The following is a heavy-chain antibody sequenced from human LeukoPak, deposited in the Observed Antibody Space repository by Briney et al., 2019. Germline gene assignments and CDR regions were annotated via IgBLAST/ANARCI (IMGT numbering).Heavy chain of an antibody. CDR2: IYPGDSDT. D-gene: IGHD4-17*01. J-gene: IGHJ4*02. CDR3: ARRGPGYGDSEYYFDY. CDR1: GYSFTSYW. Sequence: NRGESLKISCKGSGYSFTSYWIGWVRQMPGKGLEWMGIIYPGDSDTRYSPSFQGQVTISADKSISTAYLQWSSLKASDTAMYYCARRGPGYGDSEYYFDYWGQGTLVTVSS. V-gene: IGHV5-51*01.